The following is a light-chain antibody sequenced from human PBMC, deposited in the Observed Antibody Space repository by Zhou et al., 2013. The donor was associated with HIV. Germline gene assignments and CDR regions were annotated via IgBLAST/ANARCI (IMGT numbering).Light chain of an antibody. CDR2: GST. CDR1: QSVSSSF. V-gene: IGKV3-20*01. J-gene: IGKJ4*01. Sequence: TQSPGTLSLSPGERATLSCRASQSVSSSFLAWYQHKSGRAPRLLISGSTNRATGVPVRFSGSSSGRNFTLTISRLEPEDFAVYYCQQYGSSPLTFGGGTKVEIK. CDR3: QQYGSSPLT.